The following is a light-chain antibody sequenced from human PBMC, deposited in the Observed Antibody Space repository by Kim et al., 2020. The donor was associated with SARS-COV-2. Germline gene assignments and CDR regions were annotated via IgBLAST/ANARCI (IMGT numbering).Light chain of an antibody. J-gene: IGKJ2*01. CDR1: QSISNY. Sequence: IQIMQSPSSLSASVGDRVTITCRASQSISNYLNWYQQRPGKAPKVLLHAASILQSAVPSRFSGSGSGTDFTLTISSLHPEYCATCYFQQGYSDFSEYTLAQGTNLEL. CDR3: QQGYSDFSEYT. V-gene: IGKV1-39*01. CDR2: AAS.